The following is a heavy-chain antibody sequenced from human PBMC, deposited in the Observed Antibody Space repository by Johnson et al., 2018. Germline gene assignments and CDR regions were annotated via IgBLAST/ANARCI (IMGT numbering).Heavy chain of an antibody. CDR2: TNADGREN. J-gene: IGHJ3*02. D-gene: IGHD2-8*02. CDR1: GFTFNKYW. CDR3: ARTVLRALDI. Sequence: VQLVESGGGLVQPGGSLRLSCAASGFTFNKYWMNWVRQAPGKGLERVASTNADGRENYYGDSVKGRFTISRDNAKNSLYLQMDSRRVDDTAMYFCARTVLRALDIWGQGTMVTVSS. V-gene: IGHV3-7*01.